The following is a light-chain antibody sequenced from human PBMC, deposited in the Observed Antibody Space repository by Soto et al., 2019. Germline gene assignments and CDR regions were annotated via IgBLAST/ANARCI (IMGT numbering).Light chain of an antibody. V-gene: IGLV1-44*01. CDR3: AAWDESLNGWV. CDR2: SNN. CDR1: SSNIGSNT. Sequence: QSVLTQPPSASGTPGQRVTISCSGSSSNIGSNTVHWYHQLPGTAPKLLMYSNNQRPSGVPDRFSGSKSGTSASLDISGLQSEDEADYYCAAWDESLNGWVFGGGTKLTVL. J-gene: IGLJ3*02.